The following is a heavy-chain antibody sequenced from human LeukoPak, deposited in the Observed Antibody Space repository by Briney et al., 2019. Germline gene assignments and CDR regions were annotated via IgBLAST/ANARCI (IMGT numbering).Heavy chain of an antibody. Sequence: SETLSLTCTVSGGSISSYYWSWIRQPPGKGLEWIGYIYYSGSTNYNPSLKSRVTISVDTSKNQFSLKLSSVTAADTAVYYCASLGTGTDGFDYWGQGTLVTVSS. CDR3: ASLGTGTDGFDY. V-gene: IGHV4-59*01. CDR2: IYYSGST. D-gene: IGHD1-1*01. CDR1: GGSISSYY. J-gene: IGHJ4*02.